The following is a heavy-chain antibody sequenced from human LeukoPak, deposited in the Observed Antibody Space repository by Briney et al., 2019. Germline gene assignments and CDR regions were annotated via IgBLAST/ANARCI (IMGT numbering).Heavy chain of an antibody. J-gene: IGHJ6*03. Sequence: PGGSLRLSCAASGFTFSSYSMNWARQAPGKGLEWVSSISSSSSYIYYADSVKGRFTISRDNAKNSLYLQMNSLRAEDTAVYYCAGGLSSSSLAEWRWCYYMDVWGKGTTVTVSS. CDR2: ISSSSSYI. CDR1: GFTFSSYS. V-gene: IGHV3-21*01. D-gene: IGHD6-6*01. CDR3: AGGLSSSSLAEWRWCYYMDV.